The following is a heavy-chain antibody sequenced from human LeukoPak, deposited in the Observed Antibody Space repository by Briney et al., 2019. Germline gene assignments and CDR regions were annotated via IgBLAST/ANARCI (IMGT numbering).Heavy chain of an antibody. J-gene: IGHJ6*03. Sequence: GGSLRLSCAASGFTFSSYDMHWVRQATGKGLEWVSVIGTAGDTYYPGSVKGRFTISRENAKNSLYLQMNSLRAGDTAVYYCARDPYSGNYGAYYYYYMGVWGKRTTVTISS. V-gene: IGHV3-13*01. CDR2: IGTAGDT. CDR3: ARDPYSGNYGAYYYYYMGV. D-gene: IGHD1-26*01. CDR1: GFTFSSYD.